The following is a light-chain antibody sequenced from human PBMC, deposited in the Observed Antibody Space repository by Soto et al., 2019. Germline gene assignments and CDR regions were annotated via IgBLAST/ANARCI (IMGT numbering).Light chain of an antibody. CDR3: QQYGNSPIT. CDR2: GAS. J-gene: IGKJ5*01. Sequence: IVVTQSPRTLALSPGERATLSCRASQSVSSSYLAWCQQKPGQAPRLLIYGASSRATGIPDRFSGSGSGTDFTLTISRLKPEDFAVYFCQQYGNSPITFGQGTRLEIK. CDR1: QSVSSSY. V-gene: IGKV3-20*01.